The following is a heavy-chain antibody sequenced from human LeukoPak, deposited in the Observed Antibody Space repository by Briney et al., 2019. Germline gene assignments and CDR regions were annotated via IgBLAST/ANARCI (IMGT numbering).Heavy chain of an antibody. J-gene: IGHJ6*03. CDR2: IYTSGST. D-gene: IGHD1-20*01. Sequence: KPSETLSLTCTVSGGSISSYYWSWIRRPAGKGLEWIGRIYTSGSTNYNPSLKSRVTMSVDTSKNQFSLKLSSVTAADTAVYYCARAGYNWNDGYYYYYMDVWGKGTTVTVSS. CDR1: GGSISSYY. V-gene: IGHV4-4*07. CDR3: ARAGYNWNDGYYYYYMDV.